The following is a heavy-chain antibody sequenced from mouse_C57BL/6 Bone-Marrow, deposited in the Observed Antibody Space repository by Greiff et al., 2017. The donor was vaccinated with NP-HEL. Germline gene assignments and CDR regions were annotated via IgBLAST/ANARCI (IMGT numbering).Heavy chain of an antibody. D-gene: IGHD1-1*01. CDR2: ISSGGDYI. CDR3: TRDRGLWDYAMDY. J-gene: IGHJ4*01. V-gene: IGHV5-9-1*02. Sequence: EVKLVESGEGLVKPGGSLKLSCAASGFTFSSYAMSWVRQTPEKRLEWVAYISSGGDYIYYADTVKGRFTISRDNARNTLYLQMSSLKSEDTAMYYCTRDRGLWDYAMDYWGQGTSVTVSS. CDR1: GFTFSSYA.